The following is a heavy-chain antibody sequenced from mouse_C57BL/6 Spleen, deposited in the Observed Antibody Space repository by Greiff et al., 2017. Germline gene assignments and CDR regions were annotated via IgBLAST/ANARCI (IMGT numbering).Heavy chain of an antibody. Sequence: QVQLQQPGAELVKPGASVKMSCKASGYNFNSYWITWVKQRPGQGLEWIGDIYPGSGSTNYNEKFKSKATLTVDTSSSTAYMQLISLTSEDSAVXDGARGGSSYWYFDVWGTGTTVTVSS. CDR3: ARGGSSYWYFDV. V-gene: IGHV1-55*01. CDR2: IYPGSGST. D-gene: IGHD1-1*01. J-gene: IGHJ1*03. CDR1: GYNFNSYW.